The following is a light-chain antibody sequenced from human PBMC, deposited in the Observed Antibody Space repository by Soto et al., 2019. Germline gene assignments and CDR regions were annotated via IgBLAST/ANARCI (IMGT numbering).Light chain of an antibody. CDR1: QSVSSSY. CDR2: GAS. J-gene: IGKJ1*01. V-gene: IGKV3-20*01. CDR3: QQCGSSPRT. Sequence: EIVLTQSPGTLSLSPGERATLSCRASQSVSSSYLAWYQQKPGQTPRLLIYGASSRATGIPDRFSGGGSGTAFTLTISRLEPEDFAVYYCQQCGSSPRTFGQGTKVEIK.